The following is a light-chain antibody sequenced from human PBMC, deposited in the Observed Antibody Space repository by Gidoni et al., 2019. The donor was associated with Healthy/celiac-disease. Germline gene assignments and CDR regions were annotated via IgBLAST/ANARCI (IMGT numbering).Light chain of an antibody. V-gene: IGKV1-5*03. CDR3: QQYNXXXX. Sequence: DIQMTQSPSTLSASVGDRVTITCRASQSISSWLAWYQQKPGKAPKLLIYKASSLESGVPSRFSGSGSGTEFTLTISSLQPDDFATYYCQQYNXXXXFXQXTKLEXK. J-gene: IGKJ2*01. CDR1: QSISSW. CDR2: KAS.